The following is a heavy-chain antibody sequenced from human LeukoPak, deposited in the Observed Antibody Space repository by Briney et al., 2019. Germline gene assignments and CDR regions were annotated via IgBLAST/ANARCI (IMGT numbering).Heavy chain of an antibody. V-gene: IGHV3-21*01. CDR2: ISSSSSYI. D-gene: IGHD4-23*01. J-gene: IGHJ4*02. CDR1: GFTFSSYS. Sequence: GGSLRLSCAASGFTFSSYSMNWVRQAPGKGLEWVSSISSSSSYIYYADSVKGRLTISRDNAKNSLYLQMNSLRAEDTAVYYCARYGGNAFYYWGQGTLVTVSS. CDR3: ARYGGNAFYY.